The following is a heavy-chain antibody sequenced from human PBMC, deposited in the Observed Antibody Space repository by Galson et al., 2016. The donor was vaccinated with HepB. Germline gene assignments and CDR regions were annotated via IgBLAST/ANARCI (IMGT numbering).Heavy chain of an antibody. V-gene: IGHV2-26*01. CDR1: G. CDR3: AQIFGYGGNSDWFDP. Sequence: GVSWIRQPPGKALEWLAHIFSNDEKSYRTSLKSRLTISKDTSKSQVVLMMTDMGPVDTATYYCAQIFGYGGNSDWFDPWGQGTLVTVSS. J-gene: IGHJ5*02. D-gene: IGHD4-23*01. CDR2: IFSNDEK.